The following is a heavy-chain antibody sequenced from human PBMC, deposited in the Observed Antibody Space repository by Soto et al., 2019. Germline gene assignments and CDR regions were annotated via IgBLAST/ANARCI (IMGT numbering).Heavy chain of an antibody. CDR1: GFTFSSYA. Sequence: EVQLLDSGGGLVQPGGSLRLSCAASGFTFSSYAMTWVRQGPGKGLEWVSGISGSGDDTYYADSVKGRFTISRDTSKNTLSLQMNDLGAEDTAVYYCARAAAASFDCWGQGTLVTVSS. CDR2: ISGSGDDT. CDR3: ARAAAASFDC. V-gene: IGHV3-23*01. J-gene: IGHJ4*02. D-gene: IGHD6-25*01.